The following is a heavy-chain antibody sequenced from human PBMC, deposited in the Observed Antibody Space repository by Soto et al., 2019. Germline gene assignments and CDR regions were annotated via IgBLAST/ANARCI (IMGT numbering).Heavy chain of an antibody. D-gene: IGHD3-16*01. J-gene: IGHJ4*02. CDR3: ARGRWDYVWGY. CDR1: GGSISSGDYY. CDR2: IYYSGST. Sequence: QVQLQESGPGLVKPSQTLSLTCTVSGGSISSGDYYWSWIRQPPGKGLEWIGYIYYSGSTYYNPSLKSRVTIAVDTSKNHFTLRLSSVTAADTAVYDCARGRWDYVWGYWGQGTLVTVSS. V-gene: IGHV4-30-4*01.